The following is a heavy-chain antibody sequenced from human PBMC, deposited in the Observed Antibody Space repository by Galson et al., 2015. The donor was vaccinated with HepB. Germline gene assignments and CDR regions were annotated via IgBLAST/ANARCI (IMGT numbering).Heavy chain of an antibody. V-gene: IGHV3-11*06. CDR3: ARVADADYGDHTHFDS. CDR2: TSRNTLYT. D-gene: IGHD4-17*01. Sequence: SLRLSCAVSGFTFSDYYMSRICQAPGQGLEWNSYTSRNTLYTNYPDSSEGRCTISSDNAKTSLCLQINGLRAEDTAVYYCARVADADYGDHTHFDSWGQGTLVTVSS. J-gene: IGHJ4*02. CDR1: GFTFSDYY.